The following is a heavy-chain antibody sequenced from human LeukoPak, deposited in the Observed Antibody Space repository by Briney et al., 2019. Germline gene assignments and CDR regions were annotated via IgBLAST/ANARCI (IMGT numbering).Heavy chain of an antibody. V-gene: IGHV3-74*01. D-gene: IGHD3-10*01. J-gene: IGHJ5*02. CDR1: GFTFSSYG. CDR3: SRDLPRTSGP. Sequence: PGGSLRLSCAASGFTFSSYGMHWARQTPGKGLAWVSHINSDGRRVNYADAVMGRFTISRDNANNMLYLQMNSLRPEDTAIYYCSRDLPRTSGPWGQGTLVTVSS. CDR2: INSDGRRV.